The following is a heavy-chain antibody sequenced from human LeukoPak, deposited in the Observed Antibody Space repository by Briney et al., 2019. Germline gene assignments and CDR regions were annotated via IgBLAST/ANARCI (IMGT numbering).Heavy chain of an antibody. CDR3: ARNPKYYDILTGYYKFDP. Sequence: NSSETPSLTCTVSGGSISSYYWSWIRQPPGKGLEWIGYIYYSGSINYNPSLKSRVTISVDTSKNQFSLKLSSVTAADTAVYYCARNPKYYDILTGYYKFDPWGQGTLVTVSS. CDR2: IYYSGSI. CDR1: GGSISSYY. J-gene: IGHJ5*02. D-gene: IGHD3-9*01. V-gene: IGHV4-59*01.